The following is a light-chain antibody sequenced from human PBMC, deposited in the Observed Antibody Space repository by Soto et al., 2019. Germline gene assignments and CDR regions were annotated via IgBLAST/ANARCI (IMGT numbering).Light chain of an antibody. CDR2: AAS. V-gene: IGKV1-39*01. CDR3: QESNSTPMYT. CDR1: QSISRY. Sequence: DIQMTQSPASLSASVGDSVTITCRASQSISRYLNWYQLKPGKAPKLLIYAASGLQSGVPSRFSCSGSGTDFTLTISSLQPEDCATYYCQESNSTPMYTFGQGTKLEIK. J-gene: IGKJ2*01.